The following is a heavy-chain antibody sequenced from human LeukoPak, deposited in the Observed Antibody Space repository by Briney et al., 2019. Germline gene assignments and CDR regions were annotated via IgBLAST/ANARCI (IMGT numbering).Heavy chain of an antibody. CDR2: MNPNSGNT. Sequence: ASVKVSCKASGYTFTSYDINWVRQATGQGLEWMGWMNPNSGNTGYAQKFQGRVTLTSTTSISTAYMELSSLRSEDTAVYYCASSEGDMTAFDYWGQGTLVTVSS. V-gene: IGHV1-8*01. D-gene: IGHD3-9*01. J-gene: IGHJ4*02. CDR1: GYTFTSYD. CDR3: ASSEGDMTAFDY.